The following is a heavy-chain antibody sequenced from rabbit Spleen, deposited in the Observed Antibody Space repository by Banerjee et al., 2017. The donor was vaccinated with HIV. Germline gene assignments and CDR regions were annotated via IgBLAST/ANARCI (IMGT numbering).Heavy chain of an antibody. CDR2: IVPIFGVT. J-gene: IGHJ3*01. Sequence: QEQMVESGGGLVQPGGSLILSCTASGFDFSTYSMRWVRQAPGKGLEWLGYIVPIFGVTFYASWVNGRFSISRENTQNTVSLQLNSLTAADTAPYFWARGGGLWGQGTLVTVS. CDR1: GFDFSTYS. CDR3: ARGGGL. V-gene: IGHV1S47*01.